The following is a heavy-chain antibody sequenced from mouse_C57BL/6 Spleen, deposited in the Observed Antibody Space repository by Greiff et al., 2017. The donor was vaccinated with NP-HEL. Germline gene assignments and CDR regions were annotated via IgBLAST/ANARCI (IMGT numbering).Heavy chain of an antibody. V-gene: IGHV1-74*01. Sequence: VQLKESGAELARPGASVKVSCKASGYTFTSYWMHWVKQRPGQGLEWIGRIHPSDSDTNYNQKFKGKATLTVDKSSSTAYMQLSSLTSEDSAVYYCAINSVYYGSSYWYFDVWGTGTTVTVSS. J-gene: IGHJ1*03. CDR2: IHPSDSDT. CDR1: GYTFTSYW. CDR3: AINSVYYGSSYWYFDV. D-gene: IGHD1-1*01.